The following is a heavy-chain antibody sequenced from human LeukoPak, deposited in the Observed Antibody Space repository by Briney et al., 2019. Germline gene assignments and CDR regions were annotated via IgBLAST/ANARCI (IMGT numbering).Heavy chain of an antibody. V-gene: IGHV4-59*01. Sequence: SETLSLTCTVSGGSISSYYWNWIRQPPGKGLEWLAYIYYSGTTNYNPSLNSRVTISVDTSKNQFSLKLTSVTAADTAVYYCARDPRGYSSSWYSHFDYWGQGTLVTVSS. CDR3: ARDPRGYSSSWYSHFDY. CDR2: IYYSGTT. CDR1: GGSISSYY. J-gene: IGHJ4*02. D-gene: IGHD6-13*01.